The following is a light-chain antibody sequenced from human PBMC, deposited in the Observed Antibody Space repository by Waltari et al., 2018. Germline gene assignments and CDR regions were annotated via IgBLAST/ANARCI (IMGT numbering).Light chain of an antibody. CDR1: QSAASIY. J-gene: IGKJ2*01. CDR3: QQYGDSPLYT. V-gene: IGKV3-20*01. CDR2: GAS. Sequence: EYVLTQSPGTLSLSPRERATLSCRASQSAASIYLAWYQQKPGQAPRLLIYGASNRATRIPDRFSGSGSGKDFTLTISRLEPEDFAVYYCQQYGDSPLYTFGRGTKLEIK.